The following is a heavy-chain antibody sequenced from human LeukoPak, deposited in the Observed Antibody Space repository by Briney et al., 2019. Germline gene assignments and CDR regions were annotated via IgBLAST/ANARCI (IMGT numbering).Heavy chain of an antibody. V-gene: IGHV3-33*01. CDR1: GFTFSSYG. CDR3: ARESVVGAPDY. D-gene: IGHD2-15*01. Sequence: GRSLRLSCAASGFTFSSYGMHWVRQAPGKGLEWVAMIWYDGSNTYYADSVKGRFTISRDNSKNTLFLQMDSLRAEDTAVYYCARESVVGAPDYWGQGTLVTVSS. J-gene: IGHJ4*02. CDR2: IWYDGSNT.